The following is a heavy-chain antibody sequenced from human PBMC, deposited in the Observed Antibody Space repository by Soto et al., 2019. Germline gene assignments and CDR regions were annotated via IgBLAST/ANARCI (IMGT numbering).Heavy chain of an antibody. J-gene: IGHJ4*02. CDR2: TYYRSKWHN. V-gene: IGHV6-1*01. CDR1: GDSVSGNSAA. Sequence: PSETLSATCAISGDSVSGNSAAWYWIRQSPSRGLEWLGRTYYRSKWHNDYAVSVKSRITVTPDTSKNQFSLHLNSVTPEDTAVYYCARVFLYYERSDSYFTYWVQGALV. D-gene: IGHD3-16*01. CDR3: ARVFLYYERSDSYFTY.